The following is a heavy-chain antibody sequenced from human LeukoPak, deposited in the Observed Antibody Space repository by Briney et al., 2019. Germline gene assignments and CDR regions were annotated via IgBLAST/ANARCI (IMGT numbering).Heavy chain of an antibody. Sequence: SETLSLTCTVSGDSIISSSYYWGWIRQPPGKGLEWIGSIYHSGSTYYNPSLKSRVTISVDTSKNQFSLKLSSVTAADTAVYYCARARREMVDYWGQGTLVTVSS. V-gene: IGHV4-39*07. CDR1: GDSIISSSYY. D-gene: IGHD5-24*01. J-gene: IGHJ4*02. CDR2: IYHSGST. CDR3: ARARREMVDY.